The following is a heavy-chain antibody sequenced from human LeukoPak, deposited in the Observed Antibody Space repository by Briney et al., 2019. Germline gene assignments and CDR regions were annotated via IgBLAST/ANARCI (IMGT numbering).Heavy chain of an antibody. CDR3: ARIYYDSSGYGLD. CDR2: IYHSGST. V-gene: IGHV4-4*02. Sequence: SETLSLTCAVSGVSISSSNWWSWVRQPPGKGLEWIGEIYHSGSTNYNPSLKGRVTISVDKSKNQFSLKLSSVTAADTAVYYCARIYYDSSGYGLDWGQGTLVTVSS. J-gene: IGHJ4*02. D-gene: IGHD3-22*01. CDR1: GVSISSSNW.